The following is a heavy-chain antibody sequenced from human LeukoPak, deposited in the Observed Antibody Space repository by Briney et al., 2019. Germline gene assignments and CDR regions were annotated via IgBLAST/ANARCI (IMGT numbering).Heavy chain of an antibody. CDR2: IIPIFGTA. Sequence: GASVKVSCKASGGTFSSYAISWVRQAPGQGLEWMGGIIPIFGTANYAQKFQGRVTITADGSTSTAYMELSSLRSEDTAVYYCARSQGYCNGGSCYEPDYWGQGTLVTVSS. D-gene: IGHD2-15*01. J-gene: IGHJ4*02. CDR1: GGTFSSYA. V-gene: IGHV1-69*13. CDR3: ARSQGYCNGGSCYEPDY.